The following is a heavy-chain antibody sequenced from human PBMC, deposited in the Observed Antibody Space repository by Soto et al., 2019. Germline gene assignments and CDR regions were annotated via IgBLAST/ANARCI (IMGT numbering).Heavy chain of an antibody. CDR1: GGTFSTYA. Sequence: SVKVSCKASGGTFSTYAISWVRQAPGQGLEWMGGIIPIFGTAKYAQKFQGRVTITADESTSTAHMELSSLRSEDTAVYYCAREIFGVIISGGRDAFDIWGQGTMVTVSS. CDR3: AREIFGVIISGGRDAFDI. D-gene: IGHD3-3*01. J-gene: IGHJ3*02. CDR2: IIPIFGTA. V-gene: IGHV1-69*13.